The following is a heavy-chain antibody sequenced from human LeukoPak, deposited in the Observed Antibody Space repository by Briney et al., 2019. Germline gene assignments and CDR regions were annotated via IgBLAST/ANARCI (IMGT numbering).Heavy chain of an antibody. CDR1: GYTFTSYG. V-gene: IGHV1-18*01. J-gene: IGHJ4*02. D-gene: IGHD6-19*01. Sequence: ASVKVSCKASGYTFTSYGITWVRQAPGQGLEWMGWISSYNGNTNYAQKVQGGVTMTTDTSTSTAYMELRSLRSDDTAVYYCARVFPSSGWYNLYYWGLGTLVTVSS. CDR2: ISSYNGNT. CDR3: ARVFPSSGWYNLYY.